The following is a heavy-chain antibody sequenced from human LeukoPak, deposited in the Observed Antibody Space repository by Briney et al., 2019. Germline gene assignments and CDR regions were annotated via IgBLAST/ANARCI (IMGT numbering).Heavy chain of an antibody. CDR2: IYYSGST. CDR1: GGSFSGYY. D-gene: IGHD3-10*01. Sequence: SETLSLTCAVYGGSFSGYYWSWIRQPPGKGLEWIGSIYYSGSTYYNPSLKSRVTISVDTSKNQFSLKLSSVTAADTAVYYCARDRVPDYWGQGTLVTVSS. CDR3: ARDRVPDY. V-gene: IGHV4-34*01. J-gene: IGHJ4*02.